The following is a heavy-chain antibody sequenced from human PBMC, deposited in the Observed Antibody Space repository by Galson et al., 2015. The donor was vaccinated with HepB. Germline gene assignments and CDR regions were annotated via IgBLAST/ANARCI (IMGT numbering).Heavy chain of an antibody. V-gene: IGHV6-1*01. CDR1: GDSVSSNSAA. J-gene: IGHJ6*02. Sequence: CAISGDSVSSNSAAWNWIRQSPSRGLEWLGRTYYRSKWYNDYAVSVKSRITINPDTSKNQFSLQLNSVTPEDTAVYYCARDDDNSIWPSMDVWGQGTTVTVSS. D-gene: IGHD6-13*01. CDR3: ARDDDNSIWPSMDV. CDR2: TYYRSKWYN.